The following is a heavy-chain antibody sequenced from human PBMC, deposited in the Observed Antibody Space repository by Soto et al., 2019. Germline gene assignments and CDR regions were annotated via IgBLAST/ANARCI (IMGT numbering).Heavy chain of an antibody. V-gene: IGHV1-18*01. J-gene: IGHJ5*02. D-gene: IGHD2-2*01. CDR2: ISLYSDGT. Sequence: AASVKVSCKTSGYTFSNYGITRVRQAPGQPLEWLGWISLYSDGTNYAQKFQGRVPMTTDTSTTTAYMELRSLRSDDTAVYYCARVVPGAEAWFGPWGQGTLVTVSS. CDR3: ARVVPGAEAWFGP. CDR1: GYTFSNYG.